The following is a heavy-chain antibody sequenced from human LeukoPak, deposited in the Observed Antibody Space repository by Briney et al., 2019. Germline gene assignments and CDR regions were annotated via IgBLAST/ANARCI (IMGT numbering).Heavy chain of an antibody. V-gene: IGHV1-8*03. D-gene: IGHD6-13*01. J-gene: IGHJ3*02. CDR3: ASYGKQLGAFDI. Sequence: GASVKVSCKASGYTFTSYDINWVRQATGQGLEWMGWMNPNSGNTGYAQKFQGRVTITRNTSISTAYMELRSLRSEDTAVYYCASYGKQLGAFDIWGQGTMVTVSS. CDR2: MNPNSGNT. CDR1: GYTFTSYD.